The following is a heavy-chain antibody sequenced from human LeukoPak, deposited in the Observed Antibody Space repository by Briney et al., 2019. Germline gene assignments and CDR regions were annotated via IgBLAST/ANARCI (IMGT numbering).Heavy chain of an antibody. CDR3: AREWNPSGWVDYFDS. J-gene: IGHJ4*02. Sequence: AETLSLTCSDCGGSISSNYWSWIRQPAGKGLEWIGRIYTSGSTKYNPSLKSRVTMSVDTSKNQFSLKLSSVTSTDTAVYYCAREWNPSGWVDYFDSWGQGTLVTVSS. CDR1: GGSISSNY. V-gene: IGHV4-4*07. D-gene: IGHD1-1*01. CDR2: IYTSGST.